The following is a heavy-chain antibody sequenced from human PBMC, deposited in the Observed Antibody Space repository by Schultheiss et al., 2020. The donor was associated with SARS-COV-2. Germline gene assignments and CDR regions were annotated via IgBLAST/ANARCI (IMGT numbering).Heavy chain of an antibody. Sequence: SETLSLTCAVYGGSFSGYYWSWIRQPPGKGLEWIGEINHSGSTNYNPSLKSRVTISVDTSKNQFSLKLSSVTAADTAVYYCARVQTGIVGATYWYFDLWGRGTLVTVSS. CDR3: ARVQTGIVGATYWYFDL. CDR2: INHSGST. V-gene: IGHV4-34*01. J-gene: IGHJ2*01. D-gene: IGHD1-26*01. CDR1: GGSFSGYY.